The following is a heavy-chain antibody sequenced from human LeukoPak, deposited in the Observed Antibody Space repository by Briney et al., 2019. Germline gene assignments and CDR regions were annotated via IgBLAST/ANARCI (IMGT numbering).Heavy chain of an antibody. J-gene: IGHJ4*02. CDR2: INSDGSST. CDR3: ARGPPPLAVAGMGY. V-gene: IGHV3-74*01. Sequence: GGSLRLSCAASGFTFSSYWMRWVRQAPGKGLVWVSRINSDGSSTSYADSVKGRFTISRDNAKNTLYLQMNSLRAEDTAVYYCARGPPPLAVAGMGYWGQGTLVTVSS. D-gene: IGHD6-19*01. CDR1: GFTFSSYW.